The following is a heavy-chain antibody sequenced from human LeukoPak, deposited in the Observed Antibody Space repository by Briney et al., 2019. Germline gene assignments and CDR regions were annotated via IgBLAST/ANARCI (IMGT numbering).Heavy chain of an antibody. CDR2: ITSSGSSI. D-gene: IGHD3-16*02. CDR1: GFTFTNYE. V-gene: IGHV3-48*03. J-gene: IGHJ4*02. CDR3: ARDLGLRLGELSPIPDY. Sequence: GGALRLSCAASGFTFTNYEMNWVRPAPGKGRERISYITSSGSSIYYADSVKGRFTISRDNAKNSLYLQMNSLRAEDTAVYYCARDLGLRLGELSPIPDYWGQGTLVTVSS.